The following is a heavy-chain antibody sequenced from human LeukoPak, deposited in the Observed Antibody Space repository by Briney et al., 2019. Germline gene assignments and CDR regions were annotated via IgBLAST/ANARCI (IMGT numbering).Heavy chain of an antibody. D-gene: IGHD3-16*01. V-gene: IGHV1-18*04. CDR1: GYDFFSHG. CDR3: ARDRGGDNWFDP. Sequence: ASVKVSCKASGYDFFSHGIGWVRQAPGQGLEWMGRITTFNGNTHFARKLQGRVILTTDTSTSTAYMELISLRSDDTAVYYCARDRGGDNWFDPWGQGTLVTVSS. J-gene: IGHJ5*02. CDR2: ITTFNGNT.